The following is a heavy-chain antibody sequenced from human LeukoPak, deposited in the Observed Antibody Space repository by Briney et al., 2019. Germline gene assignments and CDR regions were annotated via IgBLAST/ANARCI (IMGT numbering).Heavy chain of an antibody. Sequence: SVKVSCKASGGTFSSYTISWVRQAPGQGLEWMGRIIPILGIANYAQKFQGRATITADKSTSTAYMELSSLRSEDTAVYYCARVVPAAPDAYYYYYMDVWGKGTTVTVSS. J-gene: IGHJ6*03. CDR2: IIPILGIA. V-gene: IGHV1-69*02. CDR1: GGTFSSYT. CDR3: ARVVPAAPDAYYYYYMDV. D-gene: IGHD2-2*01.